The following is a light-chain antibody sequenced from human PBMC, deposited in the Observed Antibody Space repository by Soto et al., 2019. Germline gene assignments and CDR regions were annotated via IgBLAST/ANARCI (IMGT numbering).Light chain of an antibody. CDR1: NIGSKS. Sequence: SYELTQPPSVSVAPGKTARITCGGNNIGSKSVHWYQQKPGQAPVLVIYYDSDRPSGIPERFSGSNSGNTATLTISRVEAGDEADYYCQVWDSSSDHRFGFGTGTKLTVL. J-gene: IGLJ1*01. V-gene: IGLV3-21*04. CDR2: YDS. CDR3: QVWDSSSDHRFG.